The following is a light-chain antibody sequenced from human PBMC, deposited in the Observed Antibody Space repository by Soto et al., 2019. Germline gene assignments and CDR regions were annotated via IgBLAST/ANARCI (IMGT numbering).Light chain of an antibody. V-gene: IGLV2-14*01. CDR3: SSYSSSSTFYV. J-gene: IGLJ1*01. CDR1: SSDVGASDF. CDR2: EIS. Sequence: QSALTQPASVSESPGQSITISCTGTSSDVGASDFVSWYQQHPGKAPELIIYEISNRPSGVSSRFSGSKSGNTASLTISGLQAEDEADYFCSSYSSSSTFYVFGAGTKLTVL.